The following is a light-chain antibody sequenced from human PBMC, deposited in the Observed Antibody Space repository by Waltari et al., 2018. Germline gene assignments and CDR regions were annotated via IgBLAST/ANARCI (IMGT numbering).Light chain of an antibody. CDR2: NDN. Sequence: QSVLTQPPSVSGTPGQRVTISCSGSNSNIGGTFVNWYQQLPGKAPNLLIYNDNQGPSGVPDRFSASKSGTSAALAITGLQSEDEADYYCAVWDDSLGGVFGGGTKLTVL. CDR3: AVWDDSLGGV. CDR1: NSNIGGTF. V-gene: IGLV1-44*01. J-gene: IGLJ3*02.